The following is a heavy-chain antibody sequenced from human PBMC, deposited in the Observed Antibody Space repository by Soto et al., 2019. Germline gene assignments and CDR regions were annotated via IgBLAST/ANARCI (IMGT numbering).Heavy chain of an antibody. J-gene: IGHJ5*02. V-gene: IGHV1-69*12. CDR1: GGTFSSYA. D-gene: IGHD3-10*01. CDR2: IIPIFGTA. Sequence: QVQLVQSGAEVKKPGSSVKVSCKASGGTFSSYAISWVRQAPGQGLEWMGGIIPIFGTANYAQKFQGRVTITADESTSTAYMELSSLRSEDTAVYYCARDCDYYGSGPSPPGWFDPWGQGTLVTVSS. CDR3: ARDCDYYGSGPSPPGWFDP.